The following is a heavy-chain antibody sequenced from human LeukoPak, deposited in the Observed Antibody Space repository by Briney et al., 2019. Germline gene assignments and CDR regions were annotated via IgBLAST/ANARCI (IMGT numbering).Heavy chain of an antibody. J-gene: IGHJ3*02. D-gene: IGHD2/OR15-2a*01. Sequence: GGSLRLSCTASGFTFSDYYMSWIRQAPGKGLEWVSCISSSSSYTKYADSVKGRFTISRDNARNSLYLQMNSLRAEDTAVYYCLPLLSRPYVEDGFDIWGKGTMVTVSS. CDR1: GFTFSDYY. V-gene: IGHV3-11*06. CDR3: LPLLSRPYVEDGFDI. CDR2: ISSSSSYT.